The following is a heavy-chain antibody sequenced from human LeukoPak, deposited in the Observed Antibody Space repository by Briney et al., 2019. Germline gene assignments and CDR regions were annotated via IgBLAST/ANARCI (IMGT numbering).Heavy chain of an antibody. D-gene: IGHD3-10*01. J-gene: IGHJ4*02. CDR2: ISAYNGNT. CDR1: GYTFTSYG. CDR3: ARSSYYYGSGSYYNDY. V-gene: IGHV1-18*01. Sequence: GASVKVSCKASGYTFTSYGISWVRQAPGQGLEWMGWISAYNGNTNYAQKFQGRVTITRDTSASTAYMELSSLRSEDTAVYYCARSSYYYGSGSYYNDYWGQGTLVTVSS.